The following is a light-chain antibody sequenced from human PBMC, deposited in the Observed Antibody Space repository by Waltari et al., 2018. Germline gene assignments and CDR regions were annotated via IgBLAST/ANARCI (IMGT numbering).Light chain of an antibody. CDR1: QSLLRCTGYNF. Sequence: DIVMTQSPLSLSVTPGEPASISCRSSQSLLRCTGYNFLDWYLQKPGQPPQLLIPLGSDRASGVPDRVSGSGTGTDFTLKISRVEAEDVGLYYCMQALHTPTTFGPGTKVDIK. J-gene: IGKJ3*01. CDR2: LGS. CDR3: MQALHTPTT. V-gene: IGKV2-28*01.